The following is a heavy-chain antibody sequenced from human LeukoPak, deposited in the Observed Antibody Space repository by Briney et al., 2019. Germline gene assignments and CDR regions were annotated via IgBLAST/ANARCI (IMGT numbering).Heavy chain of an antibody. CDR1: GFTFGDYA. CDR2: IRSKAYGGTT. J-gene: IGHJ4*02. Sequence: GRSLRLSCTASGFTFGDYAMSWVRQAPGKGLEWVGFIRSKAYGGTTEYAACVKGRFTISRDDSKSIDYLQMNSLKTEDTAVYYCTRVQGSLYGDYDYFDYWGQGTLVTVSS. CDR3: TRVQGSLYGDYDYFDY. V-gene: IGHV3-49*04. D-gene: IGHD4-17*01.